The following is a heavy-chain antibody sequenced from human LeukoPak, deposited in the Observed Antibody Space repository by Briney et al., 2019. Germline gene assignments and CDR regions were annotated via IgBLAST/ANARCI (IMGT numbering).Heavy chain of an antibody. CDR2: INPSGGST. D-gene: IGHD3-22*01. CDR1: GYTFTSYY. CDR3: AREGIAYYYDSSGYYY. Sequence: ASVKVSCKASGYTFTSYYMHWVRQAPGQGLEWMGIINPSGGSTSYAQKFQGRVTMTRDTSTSTVYMELSSLRSEDTAVYYCAREGIAYYYDSSGYYYWGQGTLVTVSS. J-gene: IGHJ4*02. V-gene: IGHV1-46*01.